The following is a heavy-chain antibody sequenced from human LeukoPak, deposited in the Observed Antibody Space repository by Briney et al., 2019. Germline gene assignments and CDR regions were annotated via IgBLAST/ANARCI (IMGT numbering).Heavy chain of an antibody. CDR3: ARIYYGSGSYYNSIDY. V-gene: IGHV3-48*01. CDR2: ISTSSRTI. J-gene: IGHJ4*02. CDR1: GFTFSSYA. D-gene: IGHD3-10*01. Sequence: GGSLRLSCAASGFTFSSYAMSWVRQAPGKGLEWVSYISTSSRTIFYADSVKGRFTISRDNAKDSLYLQLNSLRAEDTAVYYCARIYYGSGSYYNSIDYWGQGTLVTVSS.